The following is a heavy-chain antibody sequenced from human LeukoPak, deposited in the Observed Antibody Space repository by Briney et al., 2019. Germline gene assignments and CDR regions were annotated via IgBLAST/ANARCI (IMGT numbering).Heavy chain of an antibody. V-gene: IGHV3-7*03. CDR1: GFTFSRYW. CDR2: IKQDGGEI. J-gene: IGHJ4*02. D-gene: IGHD3-22*01. Sequence: GGSLRLSCAASGFTFSRYWMSWVRQVPRKGLEWVANIKQDGGEIYYVDSVKGRFTISRDNAKSSLYLQMNSLRAGDTAVYYCARDKGDYDTSGSLFVFGGQGTLVTVSS. CDR3: ARDKGDYDTSGSLFVF.